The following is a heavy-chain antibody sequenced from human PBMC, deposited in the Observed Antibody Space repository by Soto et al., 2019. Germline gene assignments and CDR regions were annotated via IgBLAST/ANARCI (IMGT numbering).Heavy chain of an antibody. CDR1: GFSFTNAW. J-gene: IGHJ4*02. Sequence: EVQLVESGGGLVKPGGSLRLSCVASGFSFTNAWMNWVRQAPGKGLEWVGRSKSKYDGGTTDYAAPVEGRFTFSRDDSKNTLYLQMSSLRTEDTVVYYCVADWVVWGQGTLVNVSS. CDR3: VADWVV. D-gene: IGHD2-15*01. V-gene: IGHV3-15*07. CDR2: SKSKYDGGTT.